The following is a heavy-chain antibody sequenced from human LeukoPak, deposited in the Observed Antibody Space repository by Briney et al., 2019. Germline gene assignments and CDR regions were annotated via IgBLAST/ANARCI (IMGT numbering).Heavy chain of an antibody. J-gene: IGHJ6*02. Sequence: PSETLSLTCAVYGESFSGYYWSWIRQPPGKGLEWIGESNDSGSTNYSPSLKSRVTISVDTSKNQFSLKLSSVTAADTAVYYCAREHGSHYHYYGLDVWGQGTTVTVSS. CDR2: SNDSGST. CDR3: AREHGSHYHYYGLDV. CDR1: GESFSGYY. D-gene: IGHD1-1*01. V-gene: IGHV4-34*01.